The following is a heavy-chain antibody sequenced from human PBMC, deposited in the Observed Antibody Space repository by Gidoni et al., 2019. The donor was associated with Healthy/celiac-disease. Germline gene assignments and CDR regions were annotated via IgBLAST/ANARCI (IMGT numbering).Heavy chain of an antibody. J-gene: IGHJ4*02. Sequence: EVQLVESGGGLVKPGGSLRLSCAASGFTFSSYSMNWVRQAPGKGLEWVSPISSSSSYIYYADSVKGRFTISRDNAKNSLYLQMNSLRAEDTAVYYCASTRITIFGVVSGSDYWGQGTLVTVSS. D-gene: IGHD3-3*01. V-gene: IGHV3-21*01. CDR3: ASTRITIFGVVSGSDY. CDR1: GFTFSSYS. CDR2: ISSSSSYI.